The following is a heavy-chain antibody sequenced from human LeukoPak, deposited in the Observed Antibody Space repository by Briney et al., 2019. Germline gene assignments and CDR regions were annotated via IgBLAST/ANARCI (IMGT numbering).Heavy chain of an antibody. CDR1: GGTFSSYA. J-gene: IGHJ4*02. CDR3: ARGDRGYCSSTSCYFDY. Sequence: ASVKVSCKASGGTFSSYAISWVRQAPGQGLEWMGGIIPIFGTANYAQKFQGRVTITADESTSTAYMELSSLRSEDTAVYYCARGDRGYCSSTSCYFDYWGQGTLVTVSS. CDR2: IIPIFGTA. D-gene: IGHD2-2*01. V-gene: IGHV1-69*01.